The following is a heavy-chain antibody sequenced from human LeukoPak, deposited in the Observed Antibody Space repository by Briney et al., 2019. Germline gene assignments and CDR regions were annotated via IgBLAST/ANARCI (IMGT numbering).Heavy chain of an antibody. CDR3: ARDHMIVVTSPYYFDY. CDR1: GGTFSSYA. J-gene: IGHJ4*02. Sequence: SVKVSCKASGGTFSSYAISWVRQAPGQGLEWMGRIIPILGIANYAQKFQGRVTITADKSTSTAYMELSSLRSEDTAVYYCARDHMIVVTSPYYFDYWGQGTLVTVSS. CDR2: IIPILGIA. D-gene: IGHD3-22*01. V-gene: IGHV1-69*04.